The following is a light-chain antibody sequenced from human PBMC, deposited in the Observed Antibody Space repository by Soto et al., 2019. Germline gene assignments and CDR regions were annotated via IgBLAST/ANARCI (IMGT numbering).Light chain of an antibody. CDR1: RSISSW. V-gene: IGKV1-5*03. J-gene: IGKJ1*01. CDR3: QQYDVYST. CDR2: KAS. Sequence: DIQVTQSPSTLSASVGGTVTITCRASRSISSWLAWYQQKPGIAPKLLIYKASTLQSGVPSRFSVSGYGTEFTLTISRLQPEDSATYYCQQYDVYSTFGQGTKMDIK.